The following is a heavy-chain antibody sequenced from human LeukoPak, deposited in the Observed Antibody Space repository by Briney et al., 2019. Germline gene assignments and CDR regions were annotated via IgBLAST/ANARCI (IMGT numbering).Heavy chain of an antibody. CDR2: INTNTGNP. D-gene: IGHD3-10*01. CDR1: GYTXTSYA. Sequence: ASVKVSCKASGYTXTSYAMNWVRQAPGQGLEWMGWINTNTGNPTYAQGFTGRFVFSLDTSVSTAYLQICSLKAEDTAVYYCARDRAYYYGSGIKYNWFDPWGQGTMVTVSS. V-gene: IGHV7-4-1*01. CDR3: ARDRAYYYGSGIKYNWFDP. J-gene: IGHJ5*02.